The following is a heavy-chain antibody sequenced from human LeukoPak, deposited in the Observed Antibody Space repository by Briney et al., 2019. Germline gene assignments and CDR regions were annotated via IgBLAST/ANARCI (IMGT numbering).Heavy chain of an antibody. CDR3: AKTEAPAAIRAGSDY. CDR2: IKSKSDGGTT. Sequence: PGGSLRLSCAASGFSFSNAWMYWVRQAPGKGLECVGRIKSKSDGGTTDSAAPVKGRFIISRDDSKNTLFLQMNSLKTEDTAVYYCAKTEAPAAIRAGSDYWGQGTLVTVSS. CDR1: GFSFSNAW. V-gene: IGHV3-15*01. D-gene: IGHD2-2*02. J-gene: IGHJ4*02.